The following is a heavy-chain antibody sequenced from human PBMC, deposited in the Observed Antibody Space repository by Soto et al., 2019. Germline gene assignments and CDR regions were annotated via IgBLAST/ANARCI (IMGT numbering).Heavy chain of an antibody. Sequence: SETLSLTCTVSGGSISSSSYYWGWIRQPPGKGLEWIGSIYYSGSTYYNPSLKSRVTISVDTSKNQFSLKLSSVTAADTAVYYCARGGTTVVTFDYWGQGTLVTVSS. CDR3: ARGGTTVVTFDY. V-gene: IGHV4-39*07. CDR2: IYYSGST. J-gene: IGHJ4*02. CDR1: GGSISSSSYY. D-gene: IGHD4-17*01.